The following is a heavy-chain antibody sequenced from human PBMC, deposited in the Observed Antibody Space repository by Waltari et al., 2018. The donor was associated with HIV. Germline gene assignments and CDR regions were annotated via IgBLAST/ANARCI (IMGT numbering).Heavy chain of an antibody. CDR1: GFTFSSYA. CDR3: AKDQNDYVWGSYRYPDAFDI. CDR2: ISGSGGST. V-gene: IGHV3-23*01. Sequence: EVQLLESGGGLVQPGGSLRLSCAASGFTFSSYAMSWVRQAPGKGLEWVSAISGSGGSTYYADAVKGRFTISRDNSKNTLYLQMNSLRAEDTAVYYCAKDQNDYVWGSYRYPDAFDIWGQGTMVTVSS. J-gene: IGHJ3*02. D-gene: IGHD3-16*02.